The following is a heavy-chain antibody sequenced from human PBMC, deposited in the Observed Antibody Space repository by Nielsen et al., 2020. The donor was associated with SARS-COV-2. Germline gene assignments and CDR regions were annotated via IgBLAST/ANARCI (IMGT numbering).Heavy chain of an antibody. Sequence: ASVKVSCKASGYTFTGYYMHWVRQAPGQGLEWMGRINPNSGATNYAQKFQGRVTMTRDTSISTAYMELSRLRSDDTAVYYCARVDTAMVIIDYWGQGTLVTVSS. D-gene: IGHD5-18*01. V-gene: IGHV1-2*06. CDR2: INPNSGAT. CDR1: GYTFTGYY. CDR3: ARVDTAMVIIDY. J-gene: IGHJ4*02.